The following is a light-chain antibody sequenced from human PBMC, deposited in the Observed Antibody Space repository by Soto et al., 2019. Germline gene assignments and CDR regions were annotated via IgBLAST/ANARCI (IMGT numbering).Light chain of an antibody. CDR3: QQYNSYSEA. V-gene: IGKV1-5*03. CDR1: QTIRSW. Sequence: DIQMTQSPSTLSGSVGDRVTITCRASQTIRSWLAWYQQKPGKAPKLLIYKASTLKSGVPSRFSGRGSGTEFSLTIRRLQPDDFATYYCQQYNSYSEAFGQGTKVDIK. CDR2: KAS. J-gene: IGKJ1*01.